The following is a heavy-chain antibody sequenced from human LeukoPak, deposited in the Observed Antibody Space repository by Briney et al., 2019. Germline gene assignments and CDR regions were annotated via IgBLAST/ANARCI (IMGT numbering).Heavy chain of an antibody. CDR1: GGSISSYY. CDR3: ARDGYSGSYYDY. Sequence: PSETLSLTCTVSGGSISSYYWSWIRQPPVKGLEWIGYIYYSGSTNYNPSLKSRVTISVDTSKNQFSLKLSFATAADTAVYYCARDGYSGSYYDYWGQGTLVTVSS. J-gene: IGHJ4*02. V-gene: IGHV4-59*01. CDR2: IYYSGST. D-gene: IGHD1-26*01.